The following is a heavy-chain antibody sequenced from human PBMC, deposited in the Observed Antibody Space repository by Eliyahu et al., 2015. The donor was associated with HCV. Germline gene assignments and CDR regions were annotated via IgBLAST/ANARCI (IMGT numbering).Heavy chain of an antibody. CDR2: ISGSDSRT. D-gene: IGHD3-10*01. CDR1: GXTFSSYA. Sequence: EVQLLESGGGLVQXGGSLRLSCAVSGXTFSSYAMSWVRQAPGKGLEWVSSISGSDSRTYYADSVKGRFTISRDNSKNTLYLQMNSLRDEDTATYYCAKNKAELRVNFDYWGQGTLVAVSS. V-gene: IGHV3-23*01. J-gene: IGHJ4*02. CDR3: AKNKAELRVNFDY.